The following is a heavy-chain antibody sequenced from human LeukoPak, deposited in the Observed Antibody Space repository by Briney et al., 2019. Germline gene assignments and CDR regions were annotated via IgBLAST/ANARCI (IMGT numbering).Heavy chain of an antibody. J-gene: IGHJ5*02. CDR2: IYWDDDK. D-gene: IGHD6-25*01. CDR1: GFSLSTSGVG. V-gene: IGHV2-5*02. CDR3: AQRGAAAAPGWFDP. Sequence: SGPTLVNPTQTLTLTCTFSGFSLSTSGVGVGWIRQPPGKALEWLALIYWDDDKRYSPSLKSRLTITKDTSKNQVVLTMTNVDPVDTATYYCAQRGAAAAPGWFDPWGQGNLVTVSS.